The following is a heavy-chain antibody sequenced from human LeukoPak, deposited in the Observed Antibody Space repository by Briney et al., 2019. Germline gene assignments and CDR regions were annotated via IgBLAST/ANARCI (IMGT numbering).Heavy chain of an antibody. D-gene: IGHD2-21*02. J-gene: IGHJ4*02. CDR2: IYYSGST. CDR1: GGSISSGGYY. V-gene: IGHV4-31*03. CDR3: ARVVAYCGGDCNQKSINFDY. Sequence: PSETLSLTCTVSGGSISSGGYYWSWIRQHPGKGLEWIGYIYYSGSTYYSPSLKSRVTISVDTSKNQFSLKLSSVTAADTAVYYCARVVAYCGGDCNQKSINFDYWGQGTLVTVSS.